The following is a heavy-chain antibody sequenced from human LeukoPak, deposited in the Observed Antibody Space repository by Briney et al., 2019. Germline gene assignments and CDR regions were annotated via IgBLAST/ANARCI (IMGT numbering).Heavy chain of an antibody. J-gene: IGHJ6*03. V-gene: IGHV4-38-2*02. D-gene: IGHD2-15*01. CDR1: GYSISSGYY. CDR2: INHSGST. CDR3: ARSPYCSGGSCYFYYMDV. Sequence: SETLSLTCTVSGYSISSGYYWSWIRQPPGKGLEWIGEINHSGSTNYNPSLKSRVTISVDTSKNQFSLKLSSVTAADTAVYYCARSPYCSGGSCYFYYMDVWGKGTTVTVSS.